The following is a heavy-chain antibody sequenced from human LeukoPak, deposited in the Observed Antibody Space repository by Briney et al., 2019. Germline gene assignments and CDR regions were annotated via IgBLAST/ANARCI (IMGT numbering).Heavy chain of an antibody. CDR3: ARERGNYCGGDCYSNY. Sequence: KPGGSLRLSCGASGFTFSSYSMNWVRQAPGKGLEWVSSISSSSSYIYYADSVKGRFTISRDNAKNSLYLQMNSLRAEDTAVYYYARERGNYCGGDCYSNYWGQGTLVTVSS. CDR2: ISSSSSYI. CDR1: GFTFSSYS. J-gene: IGHJ4*02. V-gene: IGHV3-21*01. D-gene: IGHD2-21*01.